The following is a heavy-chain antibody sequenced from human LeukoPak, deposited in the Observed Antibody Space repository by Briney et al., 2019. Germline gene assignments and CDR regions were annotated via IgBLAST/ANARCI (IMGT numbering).Heavy chain of an antibody. J-gene: IGHJ4*02. CDR2: ISSSCNTI. CDR3: ARVWAALGATTAGDY. D-gene: IGHD1-26*01. V-gene: IGHV3-48*03. Sequence: GGSLRLSCAASGFTFSSYEKNWVRQAPGKGLEWVSYISSSCNTIYYADVVKGRFTISRDNAKKSLYLQMTSLRGEDTAVYYCARVWAALGATTAGDYWGQGTLVTVSS. CDR1: GFTFSSYE.